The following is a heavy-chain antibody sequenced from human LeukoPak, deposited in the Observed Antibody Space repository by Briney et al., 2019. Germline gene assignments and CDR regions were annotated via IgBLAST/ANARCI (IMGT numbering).Heavy chain of an antibody. V-gene: IGHV4-4*07. CDR1: GGSISSYY. CDR3: ARDRGDSSGWYWGCYFDY. D-gene: IGHD6-19*01. CDR2: IYTSGST. J-gene: IGHJ4*02. Sequence: SETLSLTCTVSGGSISSYYWSLIRQPAGRRLEWIGRIYTSGSTNYNPSLKSRVTMSVDTSKNQFSLKLNSVTAADTAVYYCARDRGDSSGWYWGCYFDYWGQGTLVTVSS.